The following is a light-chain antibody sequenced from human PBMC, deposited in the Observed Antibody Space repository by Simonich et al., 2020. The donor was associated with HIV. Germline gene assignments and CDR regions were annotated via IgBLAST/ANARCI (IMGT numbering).Light chain of an antibody. CDR2: KAS. V-gene: IGKV1-5*03. J-gene: IGKJ4*01. CDR1: QSISSW. Sequence: DIQMTQSPSTLSASVGDRVTITCRASQSISSWLAWYQQKPGKAPKLLIYKASNLESGVPSRVSGSGSGTEFTLTISSLQPEDFATYYCQQLNSYPRALTFGGGTKVEIK. CDR3: QQLNSYPRALT.